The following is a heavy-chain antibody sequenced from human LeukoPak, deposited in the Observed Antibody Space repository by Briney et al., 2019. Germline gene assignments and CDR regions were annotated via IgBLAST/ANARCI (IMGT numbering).Heavy chain of an antibody. J-gene: IGHJ4*02. CDR3: AKDARTDRYYYGSGSYFDY. Sequence: GGSLRLSCAASGFTFSSYAMSWVRQAPGKGLEWVAVISYDGSNKYYADSVKGRFTISRDNSKNTLYLQMNSLRAEDTAVYYCAKDARTDRYYYGSGSYFDYWGQGTLVTVSS. CDR2: ISYDGSNK. CDR1: GFTFSSYA. V-gene: IGHV3-30*18. D-gene: IGHD3-10*01.